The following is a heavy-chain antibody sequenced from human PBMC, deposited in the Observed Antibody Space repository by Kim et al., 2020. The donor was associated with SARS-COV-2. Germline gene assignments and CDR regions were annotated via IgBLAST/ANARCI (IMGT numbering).Heavy chain of an antibody. D-gene: IGHD2-8*01. Sequence: YRPSFQGHVTISADKSISTAYLQWGSLKASDTAMYYCAILDCTNGVCYDYWGQGTLVTVSS. V-gene: IGHV5-10-1*01. CDR3: AILDCTNGVCYDY. J-gene: IGHJ4*02.